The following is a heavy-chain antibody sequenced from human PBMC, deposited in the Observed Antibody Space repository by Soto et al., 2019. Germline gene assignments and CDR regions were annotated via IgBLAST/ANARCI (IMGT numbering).Heavy chain of an antibody. CDR2: IYHSGST. V-gene: IGHV4-4*02. J-gene: IGHJ4*02. CDR1: GGSISSSNW. D-gene: IGHD3-16*02. Sequence: QVQLQESGPGLVKPSGTLSLTCAVSGGSISSSNWWSWVRQPPGKGLEWIGEIYHSGSTNYNPSLKSRVTISLDKAKNQFSLELSSVTAADTAVYYWARGRDYVWGSYLRFWGQGTLVTVSS. CDR3: ARGRDYVWGSYLRF.